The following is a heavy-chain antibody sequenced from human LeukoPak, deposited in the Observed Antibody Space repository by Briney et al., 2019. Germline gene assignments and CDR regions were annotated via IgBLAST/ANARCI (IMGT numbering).Heavy chain of an antibody. CDR3: ARARGYDGNHFDY. CDR1: GFTFSSYG. J-gene: IGHJ4*02. V-gene: IGHV3-30*03. CDR2: ISYDGDTE. Sequence: GGSLRLSCAASGFTFSSYGMFWVRQAPGKGLEWVALISYDGDTEYYADSVKGRFTISRDNAKNSLYLQMNSLRAEDTAVYYCARARGYDGNHFDYWGQGTLVTVSS. D-gene: IGHD5-12*01.